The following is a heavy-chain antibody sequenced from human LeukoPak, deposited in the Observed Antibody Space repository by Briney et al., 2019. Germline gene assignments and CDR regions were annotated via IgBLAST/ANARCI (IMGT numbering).Heavy chain of an antibody. D-gene: IGHD1-26*01. CDR2: INTDGSST. J-gene: IGHJ4*02. CDR1: GFTFSSYW. Sequence: GGSLRLSCAASGFTFSSYWMHWVRQAPGKGLVWVSRINTDGSSTSYADSVKGRFTISRDNAKNTLYLQMNSLRAEDTAVYYCAREGGGSCYVDYWGQGTLVTVSS. CDR3: AREGGGSCYVDY. V-gene: IGHV3-74*01.